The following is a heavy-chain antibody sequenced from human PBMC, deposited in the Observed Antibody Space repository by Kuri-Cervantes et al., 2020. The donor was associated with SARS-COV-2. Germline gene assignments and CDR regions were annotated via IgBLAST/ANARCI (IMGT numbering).Heavy chain of an antibody. D-gene: IGHD3-3*02. CDR3: AKARYRSFSNSISDY. V-gene: IGHV3-30*04. Sequence: GGSLRLSFTASGFTFGDYTMGWFRQAPGKGLEWVAVISYDGSNKYYADSVKGRFTISRDNSKNTLYLQMNSLRAEDTAVYYCAKARYRSFSNSISDYWGQGTLVTVSS. CDR2: ISYDGSNK. CDR1: GFTFGDYT. J-gene: IGHJ4*02.